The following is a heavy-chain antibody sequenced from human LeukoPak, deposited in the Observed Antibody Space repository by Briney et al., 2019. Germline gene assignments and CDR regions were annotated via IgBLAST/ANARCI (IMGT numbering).Heavy chain of an antibody. CDR2: IIPIFGTA. V-gene: IGHV1-69*06. D-gene: IGHD3-16*01. CDR3: ASEFGGVHTRKTLSDY. J-gene: IGHJ4*02. CDR1: GGSFSNYA. Sequence: VASVNVSCKASGGSFSNYAISWVRQAPGQGLEWMGRIIPIFGTANYAQKFQGRVTITADTSTSTAYMELSSLKSEDTAVYYCASEFGGVHTRKTLSDYWGQGTLVTVSS.